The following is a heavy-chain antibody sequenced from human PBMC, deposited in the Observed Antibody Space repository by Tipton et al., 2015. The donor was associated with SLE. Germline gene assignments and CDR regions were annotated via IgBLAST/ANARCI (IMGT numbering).Heavy chain of an antibody. CDR1: GGSFSGYY. Sequence: LRLSCAVYGGSFSGYYWSWIRQPPGKGLEWIGEINHSGSTNYNPSLKSRVTISVDTSKNQFSLKLSSVTAADTAVYYCARQGPRWYYYYYMDVWGKGTTVTVSS. CDR3: ARQGPRWYYYYYMDV. CDR2: INHSGST. V-gene: IGHV4-34*01. D-gene: IGHD3-3*01. J-gene: IGHJ6*03.